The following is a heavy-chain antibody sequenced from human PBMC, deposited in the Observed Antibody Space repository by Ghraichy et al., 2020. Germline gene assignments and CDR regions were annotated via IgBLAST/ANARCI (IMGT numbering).Heavy chain of an antibody. J-gene: IGHJ4*02. CDR1: GFTFSHHG. D-gene: IGHD3-10*01. CDR3: AKEGTLGVYSFDF. Sequence: GGSLRLSCEASGFTFSHHGMHWVRQAPGKGLEWVAVVSSAGSVTYYVDSVKGRFTISRDNAKNSLYLQMNSLRTEDTAVYFCAKEGTLGVYSFDFWGQGTLVTVSS. V-gene: IGHV3-30*18. CDR2: VSSAGSVT.